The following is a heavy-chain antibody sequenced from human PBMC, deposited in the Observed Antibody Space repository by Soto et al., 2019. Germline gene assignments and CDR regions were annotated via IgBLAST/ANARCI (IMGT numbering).Heavy chain of an antibody. J-gene: IGHJ4*02. CDR1: GGTFSSYA. Sequence: ASVKVSCKASGGTFSSYAISWVRQAPGQGLEWMGGIIPIFGTANYAQKFQGRVTITADESTSTAYMELSSLRSEGTAVYYCARHDHYYGSGREVDYWGQGTLVTVS. CDR3: ARHDHYYGSGREVDY. V-gene: IGHV1-69*13. D-gene: IGHD3-10*01. CDR2: IIPIFGTA.